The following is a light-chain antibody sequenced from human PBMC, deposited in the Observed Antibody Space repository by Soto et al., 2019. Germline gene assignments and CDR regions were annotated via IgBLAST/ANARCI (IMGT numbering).Light chain of an antibody. V-gene: IGKV1-33*01. CDR3: QQYDDLPIT. J-gene: IGKJ5*01. CDR2: DAS. CDR1: RDIDKF. Sequence: DIQMTQSPGSVSASVGYRVSIPCQASRDIDKFLNWYQQKPGKAPKLLIDDASNLATGVPSRLSGSGSGTHFTFTISSLQPEDVATYYCQQYDDLPITFGQGTRLEI.